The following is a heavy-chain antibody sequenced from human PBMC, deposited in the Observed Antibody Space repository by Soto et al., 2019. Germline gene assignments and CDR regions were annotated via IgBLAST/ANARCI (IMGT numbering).Heavy chain of an antibody. Sequence: EGQLLESGGGLVQPGGSLSLSYAASGFTFSSYAMRWVRQAPGKGLEWVSAISGSGGSTYYADSVKGRFTISRDNSKNTLYLQMNSLRAEDTAVYYCARRGSGSYYDYWGQGTLVTVSS. CDR3: ARRGSGSYYDY. CDR2: ISGSGGST. CDR1: GFTFSSYA. J-gene: IGHJ4*02. V-gene: IGHV3-23*01. D-gene: IGHD1-26*01.